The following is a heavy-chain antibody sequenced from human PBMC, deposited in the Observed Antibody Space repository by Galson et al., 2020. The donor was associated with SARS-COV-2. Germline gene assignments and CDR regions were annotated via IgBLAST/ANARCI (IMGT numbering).Heavy chain of an antibody. CDR2: IYYSGST. CDR3: ARDLGSGWYEGFDY. V-gene: IGHV4-39*07. Sequence: SETLSLTCTVSGGSISSSSYYWGWIRQPPGKGLEWIGSIYYSGSTYYNPSLKSRVTISVDTSKNQFSLKLISVTAADTAVYYCARDLGSGWYEGFDYWGQGTLVTVSS. J-gene: IGHJ4*02. CDR1: GGSISSSSYY. D-gene: IGHD6-19*01.